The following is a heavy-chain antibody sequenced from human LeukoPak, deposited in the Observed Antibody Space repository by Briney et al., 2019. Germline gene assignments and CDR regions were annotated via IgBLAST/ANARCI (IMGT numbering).Heavy chain of an antibody. CDR1: GFTFSSYS. V-gene: IGHV3-48*01. D-gene: IGHD3-16*02. Sequence: GGSLRLSCAASGFTFSSYSMNWVRQAPGKGLEWVSYISSSSSTIYYADSVKGRFTISRDNAKNSLYLQMNSLRAEDTAVYYCASADYDYVWGSYRLDYWGQGTLVTVSS. J-gene: IGHJ4*02. CDR3: ASADYDYVWGSYRLDY. CDR2: ISSSSSTI.